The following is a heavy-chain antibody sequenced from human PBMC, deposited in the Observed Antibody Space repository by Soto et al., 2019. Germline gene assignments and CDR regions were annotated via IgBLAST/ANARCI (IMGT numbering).Heavy chain of an antibody. V-gene: IGHV1-8*01. J-gene: IGHJ5*02. D-gene: IGHD3-10*01. CDR2: MNPNSGKT. Sequence: QVQLVQSGAEVKKPGASVKVSCKASGYTFTSYDINWVRQATGQGLEWMGWMNPNSGKTGYAQKFQGRVTMTTDTSISTAYMERSSLRSEDTAVYYCARWYYYESGASELSSWGQGTLGTVSS. CDR1: GYTFTSYD. CDR3: ARWYYYESGASELSS.